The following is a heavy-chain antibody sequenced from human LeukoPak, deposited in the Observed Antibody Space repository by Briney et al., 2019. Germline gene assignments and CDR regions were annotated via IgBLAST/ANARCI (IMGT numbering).Heavy chain of an antibody. Sequence: GGSLRLSCAASGFTFSSYAMSWVRQAPGKGLEWVSAISGSGGSTYYADSVKGRFTISKDNSKNTLYLQMNSLRAEDTAVYYYAKGEYCSTTSCYTLYYWGQGTLVTVSS. V-gene: IGHV3-23*01. CDR1: GFTFSSYA. CDR2: ISGSGGST. J-gene: IGHJ4*01. D-gene: IGHD2-2*02. CDR3: AKGEYCSTTSCYTLYY.